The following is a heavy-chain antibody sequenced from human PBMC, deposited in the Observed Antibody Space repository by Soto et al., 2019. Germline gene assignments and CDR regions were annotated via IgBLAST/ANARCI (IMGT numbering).Heavy chain of an antibody. CDR1: GGXISSYY. CDR3: ARRGSYPYFDY. CDR2: MHYSGSS. V-gene: IGHV4-59*08. J-gene: IGHJ4*02. Sequence: PSETLSLTCTVSGGXISSYYWSWIRQPPGKGLEWIGYMHYSGSSNYNPFLKSRVTISVDTSKNQFSLKLSSVTAADTAVYYCARRGSYPYFDYWGQGTLVTVSS. D-gene: IGHD1-26*01.